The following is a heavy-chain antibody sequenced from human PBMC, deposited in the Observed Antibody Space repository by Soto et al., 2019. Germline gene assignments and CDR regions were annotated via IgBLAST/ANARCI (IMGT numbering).Heavy chain of an antibody. D-gene: IGHD3-9*01. CDR1: GGSISSYY. CDR3: ARGGGYITILRRGLT. J-gene: IGHJ4*02. CDR2: INHSGST. Sequence: SETLSLTCTVSGGSISSYYWSWIRQPPGKGLEWIGEINHSGSTNYNPSLKSRVTISVDTSKNQFSLKLSSVTAADTAVYYCARGGGYITILRRGLTWGQGTLVTVSS. V-gene: IGHV4-34*01.